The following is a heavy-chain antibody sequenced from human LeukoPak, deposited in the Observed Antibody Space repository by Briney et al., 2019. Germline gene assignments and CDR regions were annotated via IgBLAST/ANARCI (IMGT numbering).Heavy chain of an antibody. Sequence: ASVKVSCKASGGTFSSYALSWVRQAPGQGLEWMGGIIPIFGTANYAQKFQGRVTITADESTSTAYMELSSLRSEDTAVYYCASGLMIAVCDYWGQGTLVTVSS. D-gene: IGHD3-22*01. CDR2: IIPIFGTA. CDR1: GGTFSSYA. V-gene: IGHV1-69*13. J-gene: IGHJ4*02. CDR3: ASGLMIAVCDY.